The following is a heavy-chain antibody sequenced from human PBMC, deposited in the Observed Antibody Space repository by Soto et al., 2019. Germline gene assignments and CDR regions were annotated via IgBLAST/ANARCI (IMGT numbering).Heavy chain of an antibody. CDR2: IRSKAYGGTT. Sequence: GGSLRLSCTASGFTFGDYAMSWVRQAPGKGLEWVGFIRSKAYGGTTEYAASVKGRFTISRDDSKSIAYPQMNSLKTEDTAVYYCTRVVGATNYFDYWGQGTLVTVSS. V-gene: IGHV3-49*04. J-gene: IGHJ4*02. CDR1: GFTFGDYA. CDR3: TRVVGATNYFDY. D-gene: IGHD1-26*01.